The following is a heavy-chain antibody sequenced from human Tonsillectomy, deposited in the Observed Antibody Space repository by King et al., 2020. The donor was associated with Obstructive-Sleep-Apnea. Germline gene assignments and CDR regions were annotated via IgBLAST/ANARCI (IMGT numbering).Heavy chain of an antibody. D-gene: IGHD4-23*01. Sequence: VQLVEAGGGLVKPGGSLRLSCAASGFTFSNAWLSGVRQAPGKGLEGVGGIKSKTDGGSKDYAAPVKGRFTISRDDSKNTLYLQMNSLKTEDTAVYYCTVYGGLRSSDAFDIWGQGTMVTVSS. V-gene: IGHV3-15*01. CDR2: IKSKTDGGSK. J-gene: IGHJ3*02. CDR3: TVYGGLRSSDAFDI. CDR1: GFTFSNAW.